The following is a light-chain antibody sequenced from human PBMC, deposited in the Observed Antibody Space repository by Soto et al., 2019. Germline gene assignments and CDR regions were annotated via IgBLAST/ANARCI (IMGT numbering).Light chain of an antibody. CDR2: AAS. CDR3: QQSYTSRLA. V-gene: IGKV1-39*01. Sequence: DIQRIQTHSSLSGSVGDRVTITCLASQIISSYFNWFQQEPGKAPKLLIFAASSLQTGVPSRFSGSGSGTDFTLTVSSLQPEDFATYYCQQSYTSRLAFGLGTRLE. CDR1: QIISSY. J-gene: IGKJ5*01.